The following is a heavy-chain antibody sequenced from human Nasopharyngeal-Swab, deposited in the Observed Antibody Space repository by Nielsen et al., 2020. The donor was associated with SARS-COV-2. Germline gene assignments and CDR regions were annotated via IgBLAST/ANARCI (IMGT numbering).Heavy chain of an antibody. D-gene: IGHD3-16*01. CDR2: ISYDGSNK. CDR1: GFTFSSYG. V-gene: IGHV3-30*18. J-gene: IGHJ4*02. CDR3: AKGGVYFDY. Sequence: GGSLRLSCAASGFTFSSYGMHWVRQAPGKGLEWVAVISYDGSNKYYADSVKGRFTISRDNSKNTLYLQMNSLRAEDTAVYYCAKGGVYFDYWGQGTLATVSS.